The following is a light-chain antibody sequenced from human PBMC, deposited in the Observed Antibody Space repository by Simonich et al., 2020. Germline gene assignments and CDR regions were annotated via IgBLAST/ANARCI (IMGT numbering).Light chain of an antibody. CDR2: DVS. J-gene: IGLJ3*02. CDR3: YSYAGSYSSV. V-gene: IGLV2-11*01. CDR1: SSDVDGYNS. Sequence: QSALTQPRSVSGSPRQSVTISCTGTSSDVDGYNSVSWYQQHPGKAPQLMIYDVSKRPSGGPDRCSGSKSGNTASLTISGLQAEDEADYYCYSYAGSYSSVFGGGTKLTVL.